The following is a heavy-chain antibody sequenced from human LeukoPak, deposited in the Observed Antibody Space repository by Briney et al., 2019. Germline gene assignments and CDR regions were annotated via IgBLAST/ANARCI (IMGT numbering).Heavy chain of an antibody. CDR2: INHSGST. Sequence: SETLSLTCGVYGGSFSGYYWSWIRQPPGKGLEWIGEINHSGSTNYNPSLESRVTMSVDTSRNQFSLKLGSVTAADTAVYYCARVGPTWGQGTLVTVSS. V-gene: IGHV4-34*01. CDR1: GGSFSGYY. J-gene: IGHJ5*02. CDR3: ARVGPT.